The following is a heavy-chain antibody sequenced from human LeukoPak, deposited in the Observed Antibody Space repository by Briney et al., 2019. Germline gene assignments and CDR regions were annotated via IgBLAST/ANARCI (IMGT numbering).Heavy chain of an antibody. Sequence: PGGSLRLSCAASGFTFSSCEMNWVRQAPGKGLEWGSYISSSGSTIYYADSVKGRFTISRDNAKNSLYLQMNSLRAEDTAIYYCARCGRGYDSSGYYSYWGQGTLVTVSS. V-gene: IGHV3-48*03. D-gene: IGHD3-22*01. CDR3: ARCGRGYDSSGYYSY. J-gene: IGHJ4*02. CDR1: GFTFSSCE. CDR2: ISSSGSTI.